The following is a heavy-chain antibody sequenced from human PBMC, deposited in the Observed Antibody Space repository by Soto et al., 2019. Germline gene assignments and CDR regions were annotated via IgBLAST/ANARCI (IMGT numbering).Heavy chain of an antibody. CDR1: GGSFSGYY. CDR3: ARVWGITGYYYYMDV. V-gene: IGHV4-34*01. J-gene: IGHJ6*03. Sequence: SETLSLTCAIYGGSFSGYYWSWIRQPPGKGLEWIGEINHSGSTNYNPSLKSRVTISVDTSKNQFSLKLSSVTAADTAVYYCARVWGITGYYYYMDVWGKGTTVTVSS. D-gene: IGHD1-20*01. CDR2: INHSGST.